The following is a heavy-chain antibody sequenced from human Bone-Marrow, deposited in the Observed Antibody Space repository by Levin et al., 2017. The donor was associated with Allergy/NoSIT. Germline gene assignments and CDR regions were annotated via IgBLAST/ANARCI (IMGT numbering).Heavy chain of an antibody. D-gene: IGHD3-3*01. V-gene: IGHV3-48*03. CDR2: ISSSGSTI. Sequence: PGGSLRLSCAASGFTFSSYEMNWVRQAPGKGLEWVSYISSSGSTIYYADSVKGRFTISRDNAKNSLYLQMNSLRAEDTAVYYCARDAPVLRFLDLYWYFDLWGRGTLVTVSS. CDR3: ARDAPVLRFLDLYWYFDL. CDR1: GFTFSSYE. J-gene: IGHJ2*01.